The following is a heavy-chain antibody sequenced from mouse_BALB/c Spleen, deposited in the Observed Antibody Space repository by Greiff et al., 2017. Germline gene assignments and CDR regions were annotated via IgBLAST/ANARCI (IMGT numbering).Heavy chain of an antibody. V-gene: IGHV5-12-2*01. J-gene: IGHJ4*01. CDR1: GFTFSSYT. CDR3: ARIGGGNAMDY. Sequence: EVKLMESGGGLVQPGGSLKLSCAASGFTFSSYTMSWVRQTPEKRLEWVAYISNGGGSTYYPDTVKGRFTISRDNAKNTLYLQMSSLKSEDTAMYYCARIGGGNAMDYWGQGTSVTVSS. CDR2: ISNGGGST. D-gene: IGHD2-14*01.